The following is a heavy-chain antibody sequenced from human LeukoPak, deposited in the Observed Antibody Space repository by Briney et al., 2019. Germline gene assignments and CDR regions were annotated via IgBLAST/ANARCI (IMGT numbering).Heavy chain of an antibody. J-gene: IGHJ4*02. Sequence: GGSLRLSCEATGFTFKKHWMSWVRQAVGKGVECVAKIKEDGSEKHYVDSVQGRFTISRDNARNSLYLQMNSLRADDTAVYYCARDYTGGWNDYWGQGTLVTVSS. CDR3: ARDYTGGWNDY. CDR1: GFTFKKHW. D-gene: IGHD7-27*01. V-gene: IGHV3-7*01. CDR2: IKEDGSEK.